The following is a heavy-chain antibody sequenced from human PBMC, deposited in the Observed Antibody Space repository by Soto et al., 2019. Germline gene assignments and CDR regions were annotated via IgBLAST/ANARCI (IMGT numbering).Heavy chain of an antibody. CDR3: SPALNY. J-gene: IGHJ4*02. CDR2: IWYDGSNK. V-gene: IGHV3-33*01. CDR1: GFTFSSYG. D-gene: IGHD2-2*01. Sequence: PGGSLRLSCAASGFTFSSYGMHWVRQVPGKGLEWVAVIWYDGSNKYYADSVKGRFTISRDNSKNTVYLQMDSLSAEDTAIYYCSPALNYWGQGTLVTVSS.